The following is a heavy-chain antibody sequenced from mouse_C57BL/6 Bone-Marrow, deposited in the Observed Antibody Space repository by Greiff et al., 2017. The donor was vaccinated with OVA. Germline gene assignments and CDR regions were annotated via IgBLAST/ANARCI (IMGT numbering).Heavy chain of an antibody. D-gene: IGHD2-2*01. CDR2: INPNNGGT. Sequence: EVQLQQSGPELVKPGASVKISCKASGYTFTDYYMNWVKQSHGKSLEWIGDINPNNGGTRYNQKFKGKATLTVDKSSSTAYMELRSLTAEDSAVYYCARQGYDYWGQGTTLTVSS. CDR3: ARQGYDY. CDR1: GYTFTDYY. J-gene: IGHJ2*01. V-gene: IGHV1-26*01.